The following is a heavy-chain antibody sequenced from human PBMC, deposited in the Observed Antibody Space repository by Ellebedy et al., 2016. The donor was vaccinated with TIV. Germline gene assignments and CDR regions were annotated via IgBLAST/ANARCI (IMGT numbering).Heavy chain of an antibody. V-gene: IGHV3-21*01. Sequence: GESLKIPXPPPGFRFSSFGMNWVRLAPGKGLEGVSSISTSSSYIYYAASVKGRFTISRANARQSLYLQMNSLSAEDTAVYFCVRSPGGVIIGRESWFDSWGQGTRVTVSS. J-gene: IGHJ5*01. CDR1: GFRFSSFG. CDR2: ISTSSSYI. CDR3: VRSPGGVIIGRESWFDS. D-gene: IGHD3-3*01.